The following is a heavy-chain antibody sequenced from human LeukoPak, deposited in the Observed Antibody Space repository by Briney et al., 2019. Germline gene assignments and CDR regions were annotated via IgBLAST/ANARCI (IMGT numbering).Heavy chain of an antibody. J-gene: IGHJ6*02. Sequence: PGRSLRLSCAASGFTFSSYGMHWVRQAPGKGLEWVAVISYDGSNKYYADSVKGRFTISRDNSKNTLYLQMNSLRAEDTVVYYCAKGYYSNLSYYYYYGMDVWGQGTTVTVSS. CDR2: ISYDGSNK. V-gene: IGHV3-30*18. D-gene: IGHD4-11*01. CDR1: GFTFSSYG. CDR3: AKGYYSNLSYYYYYGMDV.